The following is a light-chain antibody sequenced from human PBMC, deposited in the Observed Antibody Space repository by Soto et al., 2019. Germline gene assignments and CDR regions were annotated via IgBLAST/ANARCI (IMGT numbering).Light chain of an antibody. CDR1: QSGLYSSNNKNY. J-gene: IGKJ1*01. V-gene: IGKV4-1*01. CDR3: QQYYSTPWT. Sequence: DIVMTQSPDSLAVSLGERATINCKSSQSGLYSSNNKNYLTWYQQKPGQPPKLLIYWASTRESGVPDRFSGSGSGTDFTLTSSSLQAEDVAVYYCQQYYSTPWTFGQGTKVEIK. CDR2: WAS.